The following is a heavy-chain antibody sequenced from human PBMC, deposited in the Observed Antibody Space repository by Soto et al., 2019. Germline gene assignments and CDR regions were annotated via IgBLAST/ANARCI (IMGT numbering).Heavy chain of an antibody. CDR2: INPNSGGT. D-gene: IGHD5-18*01. J-gene: IGHJ4*02. CDR3: ARDGNFVLRGYSFGFDF. V-gene: IGHV1-2*02. CDR1: GYTFTGYY. Sequence: ASVKVSCKASGYTFTGYYMHWVRQAPGQGLEWMGWINPNSGGTTYAQKFQGRVTMTRDTSISTAYMEVTNVKSDDTAIYYCARDGNFVLRGYSFGFDFWGQGTRVTVSS.